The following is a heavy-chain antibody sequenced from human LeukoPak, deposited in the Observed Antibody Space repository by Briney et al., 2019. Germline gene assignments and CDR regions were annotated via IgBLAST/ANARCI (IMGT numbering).Heavy chain of an antibody. J-gene: IGHJ4*02. CDR3: ARGGYSSGWSYFDY. D-gene: IGHD6-19*01. CDR2: ISSSGSTI. Sequence: GESLRLSCAASGFTFSSYEMNWVRQAPGKGLEWVSYISSSGSTIYYADSVKGRFTISRDNAKNSLYLQMNSLRAEDTAVYYCARGGYSSGWSYFDYWGQGTLVTVSS. CDR1: GFTFSSYE. V-gene: IGHV3-48*03.